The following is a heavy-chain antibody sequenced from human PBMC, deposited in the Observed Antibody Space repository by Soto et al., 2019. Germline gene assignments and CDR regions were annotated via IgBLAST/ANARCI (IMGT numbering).Heavy chain of an antibody. CDR1: GFTFGDYV. V-gene: IGHV3-49*03. Sequence: GGALRLSCTVTGFTFGDYVFSWFRQAPGKGLEWVSFIRSKAYGGTTKYAASVKGRFTISRDDSKSIAYLQMNSLKTEDTAVYSCTRDIPKPFDYWGQGT. J-gene: IGHJ4*02. CDR3: TRDIPKPFDY. CDR2: IRSKAYGGTT.